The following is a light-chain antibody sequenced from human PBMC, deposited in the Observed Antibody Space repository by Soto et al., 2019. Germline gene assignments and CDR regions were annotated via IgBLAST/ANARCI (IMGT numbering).Light chain of an antibody. J-gene: IGKJ1*01. V-gene: IGKV3D-15*01. CDR3: LHSESWPAWT. CDR2: GAS. CDR1: QSVSSN. Sequence: EIVMPPSPPTLSVSPGERATLSCRASQSVSSNLAWYQQKPGQAPRLLIYGASTRATGVPARFSGRGSETEFTLTIPSLPCEDFAVYFCLHSESWPAWTVGQGTKVDIK.